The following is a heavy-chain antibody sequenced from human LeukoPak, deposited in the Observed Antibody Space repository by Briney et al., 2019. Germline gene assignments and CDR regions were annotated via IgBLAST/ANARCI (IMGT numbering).Heavy chain of an antibody. CDR1: GGSISRGGYY. J-gene: IGHJ6*03. V-gene: IGHV4-31*03. CDR3: ARERITFGGVIVANYYYYYMDV. D-gene: IGHD3-16*02. Sequence: PSETLSLTCTVSGGSISRGGYYWSWIRQHPGKGLEWIGYIYYSGSTYYNPSLKSRVTISVDTSKNQFSLKLSSVTAADTAVYYCARERITFGGVIVANYYYYYMDVWGKGTTVTVSS. CDR2: IYYSGST.